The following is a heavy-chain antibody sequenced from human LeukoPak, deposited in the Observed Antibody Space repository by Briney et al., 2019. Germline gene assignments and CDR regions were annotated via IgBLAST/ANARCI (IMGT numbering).Heavy chain of an antibody. Sequence: GGSLRLSCVASGFTFSNAWMNWVRQAPGKGLEWVGCIKSKTDGGTTDYAAPVKGRFTISRDDSKNTLYLQMNSLKTEDTAVYYCTTEMVVTDYFDYWGQGTLVTVSS. CDR2: IKSKTDGGTT. CDR1: GFTFSNAW. V-gene: IGHV3-15*07. CDR3: TTEMVVTDYFDY. D-gene: IGHD2-21*02. J-gene: IGHJ4*02.